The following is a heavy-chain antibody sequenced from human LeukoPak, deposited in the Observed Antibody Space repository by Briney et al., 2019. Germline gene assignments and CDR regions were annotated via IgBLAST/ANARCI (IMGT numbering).Heavy chain of an antibody. Sequence: GGSLRLSCAASGFTFSSYAMSWVRQAPGKGLEWVSGISGSGSSTYYADSVKGRFTISRDNSKNTLYLQMNSLRAEDTAVYYCAKDMRERDGYNLGTFDYWGQGTLVTVSS. CDR1: GFTFSSYA. CDR3: AKDMRERDGYNLGTFDY. J-gene: IGHJ4*02. V-gene: IGHV3-23*01. CDR2: ISGSGSST. D-gene: IGHD5-24*01.